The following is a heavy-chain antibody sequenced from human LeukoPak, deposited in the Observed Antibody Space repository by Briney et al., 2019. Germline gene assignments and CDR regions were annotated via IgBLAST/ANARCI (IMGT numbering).Heavy chain of an antibody. J-gene: IGHJ4*02. V-gene: IGHV3-30*18. CDR3: AKIGEEMATGIDY. D-gene: IGHD5-24*01. CDR2: ISYDGSNK. Sequence: GRSLRLSCAASGFTFSSYGKHWVRQAPGKGLEWVAVISYDGSNKYYADSVKGRFTISRDNSKNTLYLQMNSLRAEDTAVYYCAKIGEEMATGIDYWGQGTLVTVSS. CDR1: GFTFSSYG.